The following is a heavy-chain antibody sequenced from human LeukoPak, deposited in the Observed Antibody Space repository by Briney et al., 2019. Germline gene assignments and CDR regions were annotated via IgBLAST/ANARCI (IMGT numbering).Heavy chain of an antibody. CDR2: ISARGIST. V-gene: IGHV3-23*01. Sequence: TGGSLRLSCAASGFTFSSSAMSWVHQAPGKGLEWVSSISARGISTYYADSVKGRFTISRDNSKNTLYLQMNSLRGDDIGVYYCAKSFDFSNGHSPILTPFDTCGQGTLVSVSS. D-gene: IGHD3-3*01. J-gene: IGHJ4*02. CDR1: GFTFSSSA. CDR3: AKSFDFSNGHSPILTPFDT.